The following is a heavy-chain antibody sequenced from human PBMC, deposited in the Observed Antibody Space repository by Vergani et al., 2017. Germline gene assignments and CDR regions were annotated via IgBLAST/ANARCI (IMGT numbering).Heavy chain of an antibody. CDR1: GYSFTSYW. Sequence: EVQLVQSGAEVKKPGESLKISCKGSGYSFTSYWIGWVRQMPGKGLEWMGIIYPGDSDTRYSPSFQGHVTISADKSISTAYLQWSSLKASDTAMYYCARRSNDYVWGSYRYSAFDIWGQGTMVTVSS. J-gene: IGHJ3*02. CDR3: ARRSNDYVWGSYRYSAFDI. V-gene: IGHV5-51*03. CDR2: IYPGDSDT. D-gene: IGHD3-16*02.